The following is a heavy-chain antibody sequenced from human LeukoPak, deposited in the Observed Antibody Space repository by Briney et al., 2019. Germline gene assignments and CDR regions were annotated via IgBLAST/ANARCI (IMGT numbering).Heavy chain of an antibody. D-gene: IGHD6-13*01. CDR3: AGGTSTAPGIDY. Sequence: GGSLRLSCAACGFDFATYWMFWVRQAPGKGLVWVAQINSDGSGATYGDSAKGRFSISRDNAKNTLFLYMSGLRAEDTAVYYCAGGTSTAPGIDYWGQGTLVAVSS. CDR2: INSDGSGA. CDR1: GFDFATYW. V-gene: IGHV3-74*01. J-gene: IGHJ4*02.